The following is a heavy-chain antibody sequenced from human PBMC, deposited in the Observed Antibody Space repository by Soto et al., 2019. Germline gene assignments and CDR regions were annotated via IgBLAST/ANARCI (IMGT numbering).Heavy chain of an antibody. CDR2: IYSGGST. CDR3: AGDSSPAEDYYYYGMDV. D-gene: IGHD6-13*01. Sequence: GGSLRLSCAASGFTVSSNYMSWVRQAPGKGLEWVSVIYSGGSTYYADSVKGRFTISRDNSKNTLYPQMNSLRAEDTAVYYCAGDSSPAEDYYYYGMDVWGQGTTVTVSS. J-gene: IGHJ6*02. CDR1: GFTVSSNY. V-gene: IGHV3-53*01.